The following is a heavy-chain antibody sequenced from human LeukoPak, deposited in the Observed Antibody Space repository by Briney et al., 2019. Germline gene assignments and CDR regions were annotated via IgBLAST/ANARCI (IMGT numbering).Heavy chain of an antibody. D-gene: IGHD4-17*01. Sequence: GRSLRLSCAASGFTFSSYGMHWVRQAPGMGLEWVAVISYDGSNKYYADSVKGRFTISRDNSKNTLYLQMNSLRAEDTAVYYCAKSYSWVTTSPWFDPWGQGTLVTVSS. CDR3: AKSYSWVTTSPWFDP. V-gene: IGHV3-30*18. CDR2: ISYDGSNK. J-gene: IGHJ5*02. CDR1: GFTFSSYG.